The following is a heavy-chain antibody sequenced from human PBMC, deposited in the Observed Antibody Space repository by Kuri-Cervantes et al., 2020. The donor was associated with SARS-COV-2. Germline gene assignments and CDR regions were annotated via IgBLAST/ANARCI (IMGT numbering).Heavy chain of an antibody. CDR2: IVVGSGNT. CDR1: GFTFTSSA. D-gene: IGHD1-7*01. V-gene: IGHV1-58*02. Sequence: SVKVSCKASGFTFTSSAMQWVRQARGQRLEWIGWIVVGSGNTNYAQKFQERVTITRDMSTSTAYMELSSQRSEDTAVYYCAAPITGTTDYYYYYGMDVWGQGTTVTVSS. CDR3: AAPITGTTDYYYYYGMDV. J-gene: IGHJ6*02.